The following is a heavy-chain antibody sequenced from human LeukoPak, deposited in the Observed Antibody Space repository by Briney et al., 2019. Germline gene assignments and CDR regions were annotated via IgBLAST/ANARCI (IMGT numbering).Heavy chain of an antibody. CDR1: GCSISSYY. CDR3: ARAAPRYYDAFDI. D-gene: IGHD3-22*01. Sequence: SETLSLTCTVSGCSISSYYWSWIRQPPGKGLEGIGYIYYSGSTNYNPSLKSRVTISVDTSKNQFSLKLSSVTAADTAVYYCARAAPRYYDAFDIWGQGTMVTVSS. J-gene: IGHJ3*02. V-gene: IGHV4-59*01. CDR2: IYYSGST.